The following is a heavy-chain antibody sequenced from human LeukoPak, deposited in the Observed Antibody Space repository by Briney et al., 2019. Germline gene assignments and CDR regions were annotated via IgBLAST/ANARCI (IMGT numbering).Heavy chain of an antibody. CDR3: ARGDNYYYGTDV. CDR2: IYYSGST. CDR1: GGSISSYY. V-gene: IGHV4-59*01. Sequence: SETLSLTCTVSGGSISSYYWSWIRQPPGKGLEWIGYIYYSGSTNYNPSLKSRVTISVDTSKNQFSLKLSSVTAADTAVYFCARGDNYYYGTDVWGQGTTVTVSS. J-gene: IGHJ6*02.